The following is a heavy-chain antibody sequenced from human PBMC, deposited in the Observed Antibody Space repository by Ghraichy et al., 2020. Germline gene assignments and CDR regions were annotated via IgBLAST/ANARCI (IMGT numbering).Heavy chain of an antibody. CDR2: ITSSSSTS. CDR1: GFSLSSYG. Sequence: GGSLRLSCVGSGFSLSSYGMNWVRQSPGKVLEWVSYITSSSSTSSYADSVKCRFTIFRDTAQNSLYLQMNSLRDEDTGVYYCARASRVVRFYFYDGMDFWGQGTTVTVSS. J-gene: IGHJ6*02. CDR3: ARASRVVRFYFYDGMDF. D-gene: IGHD4-23*01. V-gene: IGHV3-48*02.